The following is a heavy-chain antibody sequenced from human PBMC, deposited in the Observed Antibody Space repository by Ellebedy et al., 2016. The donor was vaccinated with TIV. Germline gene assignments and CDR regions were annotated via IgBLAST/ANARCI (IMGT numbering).Heavy chain of an antibody. V-gene: IGHV1-2*02. J-gene: IGHJ4*02. D-gene: IGHD6-6*01. Sequence: ASVKVSCXASGYTFTGYYMHWVRQAPGQGLEWMGWINPNSGGTNYAQKFQGRVTMTRDTSISTAYMELSRLRSDDTAVYYCARVNRKQLVPFDYWGQGTLVTVSS. CDR2: INPNSGGT. CDR1: GYTFTGYY. CDR3: ARVNRKQLVPFDY.